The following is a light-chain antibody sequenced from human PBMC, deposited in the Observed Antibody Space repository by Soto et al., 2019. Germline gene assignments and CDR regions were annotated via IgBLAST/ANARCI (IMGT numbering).Light chain of an antibody. V-gene: IGLV2-14*01. J-gene: IGLJ2*01. Sequence: QSALTQAASVSGSPGQSITISCTGTSRDVGGSNSVSWYQQHPGKAPKLLIYDVSNRPSGVSNRFSGSKSGNTASLTMSGLQAEDEADYYCSSYTSSSTVVFGGGTQLTVL. CDR1: SRDVGGSNS. CDR3: SSYTSSSTVV. CDR2: DVS.